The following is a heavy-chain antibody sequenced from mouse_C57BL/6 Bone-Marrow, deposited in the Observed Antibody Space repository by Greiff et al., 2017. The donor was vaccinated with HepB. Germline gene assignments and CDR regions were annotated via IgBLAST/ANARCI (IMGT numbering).Heavy chain of an antibody. CDR1: GFNIKNTY. CDR3: ARSGWLLPPWFAD. CDR2: IDPANGNT. D-gene: IGHD2-3*01. V-gene: IGHV14-3*01. Sequence: EVKLVESVAELVRPGASVKLSCTASGFNIKNTYMHWVKQRPEQGLEWIGRIDPANGNTKYAPKFQGKATITADTSSNTAYLQLSSLTSEDTAIYYCARSGWLLPPWFADWGQGTLVTVSA. J-gene: IGHJ3*01.